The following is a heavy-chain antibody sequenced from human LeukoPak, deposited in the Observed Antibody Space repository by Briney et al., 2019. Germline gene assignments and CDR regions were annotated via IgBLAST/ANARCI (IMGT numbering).Heavy chain of an antibody. Sequence: SETLSLTCAVYGGSFSGYYWSWIRQPPGKGLEWIGEINHSGSTNYNPSLKSRVTISVDTSKNQFSLKLSSVTAADTAVYYCARRVAGTGYYYYYGMDVWGQGTTVTVSS. D-gene: IGHD6-19*01. CDR3: ARRVAGTGYYYYYGMDV. CDR2: INHSGST. J-gene: IGHJ6*02. V-gene: IGHV4-34*01. CDR1: GGSFSGYY.